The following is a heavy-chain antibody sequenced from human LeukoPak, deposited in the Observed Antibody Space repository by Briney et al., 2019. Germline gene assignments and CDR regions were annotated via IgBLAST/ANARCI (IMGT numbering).Heavy chain of an antibody. Sequence: GGSLRLSCAASGFTFDDYGMSWVRQAPGKGLEWVSGINWNGGSTGYADSVKGRFTISRDNAKNSLSLQMNSLRAEDTALYHCARALYYDFWSGSPDDAFDIWGQGTMVTVSS. CDR2: INWNGGST. CDR3: ARALYYDFWSGSPDDAFDI. V-gene: IGHV3-20*01. CDR1: GFTFDDYG. D-gene: IGHD3-3*01. J-gene: IGHJ3*02.